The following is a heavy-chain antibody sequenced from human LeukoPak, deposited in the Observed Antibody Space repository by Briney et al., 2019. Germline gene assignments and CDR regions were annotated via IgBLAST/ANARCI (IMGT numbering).Heavy chain of an antibody. CDR3: ARGLGRYSSSSFDY. V-gene: IGHV3-30-3*01. CDR1: GFTFSGYA. CDR2: ISYDGSNK. J-gene: IGHJ4*02. D-gene: IGHD6-6*01. Sequence: GRSLRLSCAASGFTFSGYAMHWVLQAPGKGLEWVAVISYDGSNKYYADSVKGRFTISRDNSKNTLYLQMNSLRAEDTAVYYCARGLGRYSSSSFDYWGQGTLVTVSS.